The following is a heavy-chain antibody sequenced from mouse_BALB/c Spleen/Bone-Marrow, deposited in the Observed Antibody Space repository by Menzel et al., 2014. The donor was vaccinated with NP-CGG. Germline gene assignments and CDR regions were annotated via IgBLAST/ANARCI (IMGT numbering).Heavy chain of an antibody. CDR1: GYTFTSYV. CDR2: IYPYNDAT. D-gene: IGHD2-4*01. CDR3: AREGMITGDY. Sequence: EVQLQHSGPELVKPGASVKMSCKASGYTFTSYVLHWVKQKPGQGLEWIGYIYPYNDATKYNEKFKPKATLTSDKSSSTAYMELSSLTSEDSAVYYCAREGMITGDYWGQGTTLTVSS. V-gene: IGHV1-14*01. J-gene: IGHJ2*01.